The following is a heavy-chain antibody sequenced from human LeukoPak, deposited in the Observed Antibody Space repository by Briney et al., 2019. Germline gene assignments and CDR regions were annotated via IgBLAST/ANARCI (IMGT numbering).Heavy chain of an antibody. D-gene: IGHD1-1*01. Sequence: SETLSLTCTVSGVSISSYYWSWIRQPPGKGLEWIGYIYYSGSTNYNPSLKSRVTISVDTSKNQFSLKLSSVTAADTAVYYCARDRGGTHDYWGQGTLVTVSS. V-gene: IGHV4-59*01. CDR2: IYYSGST. CDR3: ARDRGGTHDY. J-gene: IGHJ4*02. CDR1: GVSISSYY.